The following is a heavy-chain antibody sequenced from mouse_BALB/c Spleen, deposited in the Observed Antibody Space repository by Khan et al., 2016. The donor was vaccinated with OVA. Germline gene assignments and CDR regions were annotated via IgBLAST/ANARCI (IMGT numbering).Heavy chain of an antibody. CDR3: ARTARIKY. Sequence: EVKLQESGPGLVKPSQSLSLTCTVTGYSITSGYGWNWIRQSPGNKLEWMGYISYSGSTNYNPSLKSRISITRDTSKNQFFLQLNSVTTEDTATYYCARTARIKYWGQGTTLTVSS. J-gene: IGHJ2*01. V-gene: IGHV3-2*02. CDR2: ISYSGST. CDR1: GYSITSGYG. D-gene: IGHD1-2*01.